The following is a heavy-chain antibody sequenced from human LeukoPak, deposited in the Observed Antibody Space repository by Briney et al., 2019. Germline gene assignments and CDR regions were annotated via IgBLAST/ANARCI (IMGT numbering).Heavy chain of an antibody. J-gene: IGHJ4*02. D-gene: IGHD3-9*01. Sequence: GGSLRLSCAASGFTFSSYSMNWVRQAPGKGLEWVSSISSSSSYIYYADSVKGRFTISRDNAKNSLYLQMNSLRAEDTAVYYCVNDILTGYPLDYWGQGTLVTVSS. CDR1: GFTFSSYS. CDR3: VNDILTGYPLDY. CDR2: ISSSSSYI. V-gene: IGHV3-21*01.